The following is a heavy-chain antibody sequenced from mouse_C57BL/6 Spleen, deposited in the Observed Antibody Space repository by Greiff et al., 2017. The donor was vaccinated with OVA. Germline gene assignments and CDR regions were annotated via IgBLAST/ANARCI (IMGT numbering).Heavy chain of an antibody. V-gene: IGHV1-18*01. CDR3: ARSNWDDAMDY. D-gene: IGHD4-1*02. J-gene: IGHJ4*01. CDR2: ITPNNGGT. CDR1: GYTFTDYN. Sequence: EVQLQQSGPELVKPGASVKLPCKASGYTFTDYNMDWVKQSNGKSLEWIGDITPNNGGTIYNQKFKGKATLTVDKSSSTAYMERRSLTSEDTAVYYCARSNWDDAMDYWGQGTSVTVSS.